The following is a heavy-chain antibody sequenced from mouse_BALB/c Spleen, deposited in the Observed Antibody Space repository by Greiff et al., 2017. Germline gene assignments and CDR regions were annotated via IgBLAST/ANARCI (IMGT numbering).Heavy chain of an antibody. D-gene: IGHD2-14*01. CDR1: GYTFSSYW. CDR2: ILPGSGST. CDR3: ARRRMYDDYAMDY. V-gene: IGHV1-9*01. J-gene: IGHJ4*01. Sequence: QVQLQQSGAELMKPGASVKISCKATGYTFSSYWIEWVKQRPGHGLEWIGEILPGSGSTNYNEKFKGKATFTADTSSNTAYMQLSSLTSEDSAVYYCARRRMYDDYAMDYWGQGTSVTVSS.